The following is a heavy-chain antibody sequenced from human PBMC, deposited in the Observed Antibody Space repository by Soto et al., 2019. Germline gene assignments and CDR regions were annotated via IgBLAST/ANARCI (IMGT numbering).Heavy chain of an antibody. CDR2: ISSRSDI. Sequence: GGSLRLSCAGSGFTFSTYSINWVRQAPGKGLEWVSSISSRSDIYYADSVKGRFTISRENAKNSVSLQMNSLRAEDTAVYYCARVLTSRPHPYAMDVWGQGTTVTVSS. CDR3: ARVLTSRPHPYAMDV. J-gene: IGHJ6*02. D-gene: IGHD4-4*01. CDR1: GFTFSTYS. V-gene: IGHV3-21*01.